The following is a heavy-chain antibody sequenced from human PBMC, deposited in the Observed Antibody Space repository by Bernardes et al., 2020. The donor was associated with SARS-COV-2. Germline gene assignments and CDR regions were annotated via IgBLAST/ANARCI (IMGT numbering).Heavy chain of an antibody. D-gene: IGHD4-17*01. J-gene: IGHJ4*02. V-gene: IGHV1-18*01. CDR2: VSGYDGKT. CDR1: NYTFSSHG. CDR3: ASATTVTTWFDN. Sequence: ASVKVSCRPSNYTFSSHGISWVRQSPGQGLEWVGWVSGYDGKTYSAQRFQGRVTMTTDTSTGTAYMELGSLTSDDTAVYYCASATTVTTWFDNWGQGTLVTVS.